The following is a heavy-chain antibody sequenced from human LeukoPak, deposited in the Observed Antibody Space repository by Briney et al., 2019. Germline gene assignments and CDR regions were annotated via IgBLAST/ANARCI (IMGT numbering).Heavy chain of an antibody. J-gene: IGHJ4*02. V-gene: IGHV3-30*04. D-gene: IGHD6-13*01. Sequence: PGGSLRLSCAASGFTFSSYAMHWVRQAPGKGLEWVAVISYDGSNKYYADSVKGRFTISRDNAKNSLYLQMNSLRAEDTAVYYCARDEVAAARGGPFDYWGQGTLVTVSS. CDR2: ISYDGSNK. CDR3: ARDEVAAARGGPFDY. CDR1: GFTFSSYA.